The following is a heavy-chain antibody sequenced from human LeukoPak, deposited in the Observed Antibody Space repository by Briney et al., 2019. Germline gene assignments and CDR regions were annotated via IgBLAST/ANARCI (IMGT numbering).Heavy chain of an antibody. CDR3: ARVEEYYYGMDV. Sequence: SETLSLTCAVYGGSFSGYYWSWIRQPPGKGLEWIGSIYYSGSTYYNPSLKSRVTISVDTSKNQFSLKLSSVTAADTAVYYCARVEEYYYGMDVWGQGTTVTVSS. V-gene: IGHV4-34*01. CDR1: GGSFSGYY. CDR2: IYYSGST. D-gene: IGHD3-3*01. J-gene: IGHJ6*02.